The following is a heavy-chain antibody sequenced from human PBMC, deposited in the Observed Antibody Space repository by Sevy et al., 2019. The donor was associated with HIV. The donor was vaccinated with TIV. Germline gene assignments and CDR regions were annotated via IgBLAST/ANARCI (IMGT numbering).Heavy chain of an antibody. Sequence: SETLSLTCTVSGGSISSSSYYWGWIRQPPGKGLEWIGSIYYSGSTYYNPSLKSRVTISVDTSKNQFSLKLSSVTAADTAVYYCARLPYCSGGSGYFIWFDPWGQGTLVTVSS. CDR2: IYYSGST. V-gene: IGHV4-39*01. J-gene: IGHJ5*02. D-gene: IGHD2-15*01. CDR1: GGSISSSSYY. CDR3: ARLPYCSGGSGYFIWFDP.